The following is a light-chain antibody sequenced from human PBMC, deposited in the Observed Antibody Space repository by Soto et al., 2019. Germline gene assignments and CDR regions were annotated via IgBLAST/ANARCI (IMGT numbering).Light chain of an antibody. Sequence: QSALTQPASVSGSPGQSITISCTGTSSDVGGHNYVSWYQQHPGKAPRVLIYEVNNRLSGVSYRFSGSKSGNTASLTIAGLQAEDEAEYYCSSYTISNTMIFGGGTKLT. CDR3: SSYTISNTMI. CDR1: SSDVGGHNY. J-gene: IGLJ2*01. V-gene: IGLV2-14*01. CDR2: EVN.